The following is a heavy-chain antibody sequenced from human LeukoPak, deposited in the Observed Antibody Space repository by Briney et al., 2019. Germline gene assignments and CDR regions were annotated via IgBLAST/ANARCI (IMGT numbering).Heavy chain of an antibody. CDR2: VYPGDSET. Sequence: PGESLKISCKGSGFSFTNYWIGWVRQMPGKGLEWMGIVYPGDSETRYSPSFQGQVANSADKSSSTAYLQWSSLKASDTAMYYCARQAHPATYYFYYMDVWGKGTTVTVSS. J-gene: IGHJ6*03. V-gene: IGHV5-51*01. CDR3: ARQAHPATYYFYYMDV. CDR1: GFSFTNYW.